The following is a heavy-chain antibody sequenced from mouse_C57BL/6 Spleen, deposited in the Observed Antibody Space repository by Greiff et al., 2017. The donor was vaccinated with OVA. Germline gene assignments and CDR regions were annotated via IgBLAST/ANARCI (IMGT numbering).Heavy chain of an antibody. CDR2: INPSSGYT. CDR1: GYTFTSYW. V-gene: IGHV1-7*01. D-gene: IGHD1-2*01. Sequence: QVQLQQSGAELVKPGASVKLSCKASGYTFTSYWMHWVKQRPGQGLEWIGNINPSSGYTKYNQKFKDKATLTADKSSSTAYMQLRRLTYDASEVYSCARDYGCLDYWGQGTTLTVSS. CDR3: ARDYGCLDY. J-gene: IGHJ2*01.